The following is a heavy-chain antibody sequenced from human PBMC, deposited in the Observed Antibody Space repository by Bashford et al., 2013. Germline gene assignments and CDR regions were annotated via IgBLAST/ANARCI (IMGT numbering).Heavy chain of an antibody. V-gene: IGHV1-18*01. D-gene: IGHD1-26*01. CDR2: ISAYNGNT. CDR3: ARDPLWSSGSSGLTNFDP. Sequence: IVWMRQAPGQGLEWMGWISAYNGNTNYAQKLQGRVTMTTDTSTSTAYMELRSLRSDDTAVYYCARDPLWSSGSSGLTNFDPWGQGTLVTVSS. J-gene: IGHJ5*02.